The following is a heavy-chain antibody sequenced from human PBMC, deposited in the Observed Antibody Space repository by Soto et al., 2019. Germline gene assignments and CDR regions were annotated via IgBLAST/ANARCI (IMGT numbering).Heavy chain of an antibody. J-gene: IGHJ5*02. D-gene: IGHD4-4*01. CDR1: GGTFSTYT. CDR2: IIPIIGII. Sequence: ASVKVSCKASGGTFSTYTITWVRQAPGQGLEWMGRIIPIIGIINYAQKFQGRVTISADKFTGTAYMELTGLRSDDTAVYYCAGDPDSHYNDSHASSYPWGQGTLITVSS. CDR3: AGDPDSHYNDSHASSYP. V-gene: IGHV1-69*04.